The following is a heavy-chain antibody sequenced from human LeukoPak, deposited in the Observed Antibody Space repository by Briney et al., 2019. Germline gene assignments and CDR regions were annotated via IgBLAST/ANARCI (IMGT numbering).Heavy chain of an antibody. D-gene: IGHD3-3*01. CDR1: GFIFTAYS. Sequence: GGSLRLSCAASGFIFTAYSMNWVRQAPGKGLEWASYIGPSSTTIYYADSVKGRFIISRGNAKNSLYLEMNSLRAEDTAVYYCARSRPTFGVYYMDVWGKGTTVTVSS. J-gene: IGHJ6*03. CDR3: ARSRPTFGVYYMDV. V-gene: IGHV3-48*04. CDR2: IGPSSTTI.